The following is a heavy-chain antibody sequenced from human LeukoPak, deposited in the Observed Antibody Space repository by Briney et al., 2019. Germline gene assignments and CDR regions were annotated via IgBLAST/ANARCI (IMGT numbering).Heavy chain of an antibody. CDR1: GFTFSSYG. CDR2: IWYDGSNK. CDR3: ARDFVDTADTD. V-gene: IGHV3-33*01. Sequence: GGSLRLSCVVSGFTFSSYGMHWVRQGPGKGLEWVAVIWYDGSNKYYADSVKGRFTISRDNAKNSLYLQMNSLRAEDTAVYYCARDFVDTADTDWGQGTLVTVSS. J-gene: IGHJ4*02. D-gene: IGHD5-18*01.